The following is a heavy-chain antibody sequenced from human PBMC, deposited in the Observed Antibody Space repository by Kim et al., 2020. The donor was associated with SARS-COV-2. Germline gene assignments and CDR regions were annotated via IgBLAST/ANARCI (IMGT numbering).Heavy chain of an antibody. Sequence: KSRVTISVDKSKNQFSLKLSSVTAADTAVYYCARGGLNCSGGSCYRSLDYWGQGTLVTVSS. V-gene: IGHV4-4*02. CDR3: ARGGLNCSGGSCYRSLDY. J-gene: IGHJ4*02. D-gene: IGHD2-15*01.